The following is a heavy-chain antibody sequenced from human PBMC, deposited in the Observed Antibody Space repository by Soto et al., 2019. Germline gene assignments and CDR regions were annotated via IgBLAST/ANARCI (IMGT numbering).Heavy chain of an antibody. CDR2: ISYDGSKK. Sequence: QVYLVESGGGVVQPGRSLRLSCAVSGLTFSSYGMHWIRQAPGKGLEWVAVISYDGSKKYYADSVKGRFTISRDNSKNTVYLQMTSLRTEDTAVYYCAKTSTAEYYYYRMDVWGQGTTVTVSS. CDR3: AKTSTAEYYYYRMDV. CDR1: GLTFSSYG. V-gene: IGHV3-30*18. J-gene: IGHJ6*02. D-gene: IGHD4-4*01.